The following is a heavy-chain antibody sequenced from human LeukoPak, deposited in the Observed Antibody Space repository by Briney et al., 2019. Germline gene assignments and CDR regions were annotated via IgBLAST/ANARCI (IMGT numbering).Heavy chain of an antibody. CDR1: GYTFTSYY. CDR3: AKDSSYYYDSSGYLPDY. J-gene: IGHJ4*02. Sequence: ASVKVSCKASGYTFTSYYMHWVRQAPGQGLEWMGIINPSGGSTSYAQKFQGRVTMTRDTSTSTVYMELSSLRSEDTALYYCAKDSSYYYDSSGYLPDYWGQGTLVTVSS. CDR2: INPSGGST. V-gene: IGHV1-46*01. D-gene: IGHD3-22*01.